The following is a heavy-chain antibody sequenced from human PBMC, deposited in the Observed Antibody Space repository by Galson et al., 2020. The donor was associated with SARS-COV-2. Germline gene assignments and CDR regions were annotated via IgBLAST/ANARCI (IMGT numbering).Heavy chain of an antibody. J-gene: IGHJ4*02. CDR2: IYASANYNPS. D-gene: IGHD2-21*02. Sequence: ASETLSLTCTVSGHSINDYYWNWIRQSAGKGLEWVGRIYASANYNPSSYNPSLESRASLAVDMSKNQFSLRLRSVTAADSAVYYCVRGSLEQDGGGDCYPLFDYWGQGTLVTVYS. V-gene: IGHV4-4*07. CDR1: GHSINDYY. CDR3: VRGSLEQDGGGDCYPLFDY.